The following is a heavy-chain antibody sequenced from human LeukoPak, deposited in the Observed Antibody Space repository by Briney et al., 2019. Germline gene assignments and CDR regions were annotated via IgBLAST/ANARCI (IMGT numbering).Heavy chain of an antibody. CDR1: GGSISSSSYY. CDR3: ARGTIERIAARGNWFDP. D-gene: IGHD6-6*01. CDR2: IYYSGST. J-gene: IGHJ5*02. V-gene: IGHV4-39*07. Sequence: SETLSLTCTVSGGSISSSSYYWGWIRQPPGKGLEWIGSIYYSGSTYYNPSLKSRVTISVDTSKNQFSLKLSSVTAADTAVYYCARGTIERIAARGNWFDPWGQGTLVTVSS.